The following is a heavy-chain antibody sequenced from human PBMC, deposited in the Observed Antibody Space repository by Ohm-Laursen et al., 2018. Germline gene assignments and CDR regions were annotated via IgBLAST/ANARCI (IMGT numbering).Heavy chain of an antibody. J-gene: IGHJ4*02. CDR1: GFTFSSYC. CDR3: TRQSYYYDL. CDR2: IKQDGSEK. D-gene: IGHD3-22*01. V-gene: IGHV3-7*01. Sequence: SLRLSCAASGFTFSSYCMNWVRQAPGKGLEWVANIKQDGSEKYYVDSVKGRFTISRDNAKNSLYLQMNSLRAEDTAVYYCTRQSYYYDLWGQGTLVTVSS.